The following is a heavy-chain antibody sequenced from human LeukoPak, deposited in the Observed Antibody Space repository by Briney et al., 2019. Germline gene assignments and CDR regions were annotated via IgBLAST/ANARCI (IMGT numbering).Heavy chain of an antibody. CDR3: AREEPHYYDSHGPLY. D-gene: IGHD3-22*01. CDR1: GDSISSSSYY. CDR2: IYYSGST. Sequence: SETLSLTCTVSGDSISSSSYYWGWIRQPPGKGLEWIGTIYYSGSTYYNPSLKSRVTISVDTSKNHFYLKVNSVTAADTAVYYCAREEPHYYDSHGPLYWGQGTLVTVSS. J-gene: IGHJ4*02. V-gene: IGHV4-39*07.